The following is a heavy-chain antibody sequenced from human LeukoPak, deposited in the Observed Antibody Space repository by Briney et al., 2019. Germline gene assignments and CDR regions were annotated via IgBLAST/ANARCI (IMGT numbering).Heavy chain of an antibody. D-gene: IGHD5-18*01. Sequence: GASVKVSCKASGYTFTDFGISWVRRAPGQGLEWMGWISAYNGNKNYVQKFQGRVTMTTDTSTSTAYMELTSLRSDDTAMYYCTRDLGVDTTMIFFDYWGQGTLVTVSS. CDR3: TRDLGVDTTMIFFDY. CDR2: ISAYNGNK. J-gene: IGHJ4*02. CDR1: GYTFTDFG. V-gene: IGHV1-18*01.